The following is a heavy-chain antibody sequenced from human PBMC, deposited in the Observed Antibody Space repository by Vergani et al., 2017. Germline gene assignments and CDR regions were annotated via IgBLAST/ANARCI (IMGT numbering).Heavy chain of an antibody. D-gene: IGHD4-23*01. Sequence: QVQLVESGGGVVQPGRSLRLSCAASGFTFSSYAMHWVRQAPGTGLEWVSVISYDGSNKYYADSVKGRFTISRDNSKNTLYLQMNSLRAEDTAVYYCASLWYGGNSRAGFDIWGQGTMVTVSS. CDR1: GFTFSSYA. J-gene: IGHJ3*02. CDR2: ISYDGSNK. V-gene: IGHV3-30-3*01. CDR3: ASLWYGGNSRAGFDI.